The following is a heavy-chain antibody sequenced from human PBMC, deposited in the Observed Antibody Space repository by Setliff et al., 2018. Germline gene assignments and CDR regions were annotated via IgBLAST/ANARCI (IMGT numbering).Heavy chain of an antibody. D-gene: IGHD3-3*01. Sequence: SETLSLTCTVSGGSISSSSYYWGWIRQPPGKGLEWIGSIYYSGSTYYNPSLKSRVTISVDTSKDQFSLKLSSVTAADTAVYYCARDKPEGYNFWSGYLGGGLMDVWGQGTTVTVS. V-gene: IGHV4-39*07. CDR1: GGSISSSSYY. CDR2: IYYSGST. CDR3: ARDKPEGYNFWSGYLGGGLMDV. J-gene: IGHJ6*02.